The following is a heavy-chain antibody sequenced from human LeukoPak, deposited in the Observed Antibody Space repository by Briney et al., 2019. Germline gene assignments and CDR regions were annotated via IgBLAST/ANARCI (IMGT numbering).Heavy chain of an antibody. D-gene: IGHD3-10*01. CDR2: IYYSGST. Sequence: NPSETLSLTCTVSVGSISSGSYYWGWIRRPLGKGLEWIGTIYYSGSTYYNPSLKSRVTISVDTSKNQFSLRLSSVSAADTAVYYCARLITLRPNYGSGSYWFDYWGQGTLVTVSS. V-gene: IGHV4-39*01. CDR1: VGSISSGSYY. CDR3: ARLITLRPNYGSGSYWFDY. J-gene: IGHJ4*02.